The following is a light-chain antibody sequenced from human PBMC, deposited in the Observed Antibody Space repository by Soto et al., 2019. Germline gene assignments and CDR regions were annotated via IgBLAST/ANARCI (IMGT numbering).Light chain of an antibody. Sequence: EIVLTQSPATLSLSPGERATLSCRASQSVSSYLAWYQQKPGQAPRLFIYDASNRATGIPARFSGSGSGTDFTLTISSLEPEDFAVYYCQQRSRTFGQGTKVEIK. J-gene: IGKJ1*01. CDR2: DAS. CDR3: QQRSRT. V-gene: IGKV3-11*01. CDR1: QSVSSY.